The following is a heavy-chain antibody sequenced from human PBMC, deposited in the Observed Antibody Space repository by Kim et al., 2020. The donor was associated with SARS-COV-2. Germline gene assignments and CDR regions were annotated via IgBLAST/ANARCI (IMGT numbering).Heavy chain of an antibody. Sequence: GGSLRLSCAASGFTFSSYAMHWVRQAPGKGLEWVAVISYDGSNKYYADSVKGRFTISRDNSKNTLYLQMNSLRAEDTAVYYCARDRTYGDYVDWYFDLWGRGTLVTVSS. CDR3: ARDRTYGDYVDWYFDL. CDR1: GFTFSSYA. D-gene: IGHD4-17*01. V-gene: IGHV3-30-3*01. J-gene: IGHJ2*01. CDR2: ISYDGSNK.